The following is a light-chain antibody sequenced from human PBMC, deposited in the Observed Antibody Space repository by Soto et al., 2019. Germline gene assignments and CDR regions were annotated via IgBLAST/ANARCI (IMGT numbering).Light chain of an antibody. CDR2: GAA. V-gene: IGKV3-15*01. CDR1: QYVSSN. J-gene: IGKJ2*01. CDR3: QQYNSWPRT. Sequence: EILMTQSPATLSVSPGERATLSCMASQYVSSNLAWYQQKPGQAPRLLIYGAATRATGFPARFSGSGSGTEFTLTISGLQSEDFAVYFCQQYNSWPRTFGQGTNLEI.